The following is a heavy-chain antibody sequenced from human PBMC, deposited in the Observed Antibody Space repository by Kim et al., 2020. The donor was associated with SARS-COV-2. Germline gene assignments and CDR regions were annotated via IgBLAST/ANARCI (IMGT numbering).Heavy chain of an antibody. Sequence: SETLSLTCTVSGGSVSSGSYYWSWIRQPPGKGLEWIGYIYYSGSTNYNPSLKSRVTISVDTSKNQFSLKLSSVTAADTAVYYCARGIQLCFDYWGQGTLVTVSS. D-gene: IGHD5-18*01. CDR2: IYYSGST. CDR3: ARGIQLCFDY. J-gene: IGHJ4*02. CDR1: GGSVSSGSYY. V-gene: IGHV4-61*01.